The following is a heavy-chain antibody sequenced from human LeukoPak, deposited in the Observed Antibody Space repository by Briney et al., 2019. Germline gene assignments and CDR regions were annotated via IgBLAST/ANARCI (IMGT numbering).Heavy chain of an antibody. CDR1: GFTFSSSE. CDR3: ARSGQLLFDF. J-gene: IGHJ4*02. CDR2: ISSSGGTI. D-gene: IGHD1-26*01. V-gene: IGHV3-48*03. Sequence: GGSLRLSCAASGFTFSSSEMNWGRQARGKGLEWVSYISSSGGTISYADSVKGRFTISRDNAKNSLYLQMNSLRAEDTAIYYCARSGQLLFDFWGQGTLATVSS.